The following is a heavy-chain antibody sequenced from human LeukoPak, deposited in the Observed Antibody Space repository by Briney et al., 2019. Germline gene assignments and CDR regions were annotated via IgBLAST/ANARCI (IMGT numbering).Heavy chain of an antibody. V-gene: IGHV3-21*04. D-gene: IGHD5-12*01. J-gene: IGHJ4*02. CDR2: ISSSSDYI. CDR1: GFTFNNYI. CDR3: ARSGLNRFDY. Sequence: GGSLRLSCAASGFTFNNYIMNWVRQAPGKGLEWVSSISSSSDYIYYEDSVKGRFTISRDNAKNSLYLQMNSLRAEDTAAYYCARSGLNRFDYWGQGTLVTVSS.